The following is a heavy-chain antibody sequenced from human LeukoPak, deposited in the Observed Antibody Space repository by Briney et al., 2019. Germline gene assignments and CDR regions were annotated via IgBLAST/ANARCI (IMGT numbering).Heavy chain of an antibody. CDR3: ARDFFDFWSGYSDGYFDY. J-gene: IGHJ4*02. V-gene: IGHV3-7*01. CDR1: GFTFSSYW. CDR2: IKQDGSEK. D-gene: IGHD3-3*01. Sequence: GGSLRLSCAASGFTFSSYWMSWVRQAPGKGLEWVANIKQDGSEKYYVDSVKGRFTISRDNAKNSRYLQMNSLRAEDTAVYYCARDFFDFWSGYSDGYFDYWGQGTLVTVSS.